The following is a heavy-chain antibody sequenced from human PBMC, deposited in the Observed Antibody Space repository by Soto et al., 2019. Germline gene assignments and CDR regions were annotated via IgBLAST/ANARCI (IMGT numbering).Heavy chain of an antibody. J-gene: IGHJ6*02. CDR3: ARTAVAVARYYYYYGMDV. D-gene: IGHD6-19*01. V-gene: IGHV3-30-3*01. Sequence: GGSLRLSCAASGFTFSSYAMHWVRQAPGKGLEWVAVISYDGSNKYYADSVKGRFTISRDNSKNTLYLQMNSLRAEDTAVYYCARTAVAVARYYYYYGMDVWGQGTTVTVS. CDR2: ISYDGSNK. CDR1: GFTFSSYA.